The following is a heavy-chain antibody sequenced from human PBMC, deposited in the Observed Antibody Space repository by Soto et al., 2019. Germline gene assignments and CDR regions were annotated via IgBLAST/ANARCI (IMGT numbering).Heavy chain of an antibody. Sequence: SRNLSLTSAVYGGSFSGYYWSWIRQPPGKGLEWIGEINHSGSTNYNRSLKSRVTISVDTSKNQFSLKLSSVTAADTAVYYCARGRNIVVVPAAIVNPHYYYYYVMDFWGQGTTVIVS. V-gene: IGHV4-34*01. J-gene: IGHJ6*02. D-gene: IGHD2-2*02. CDR1: GGSFSGYY. CDR2: INHSGST. CDR3: ARGRNIVVVPAAIVNPHYYYYYVMDF.